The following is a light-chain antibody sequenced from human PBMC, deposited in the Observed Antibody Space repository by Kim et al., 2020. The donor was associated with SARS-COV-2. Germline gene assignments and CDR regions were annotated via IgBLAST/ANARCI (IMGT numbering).Light chain of an antibody. CDR2: AAS. J-gene: IGKJ4*01. CDR1: QSISNY. CDR3: QQSYSTPLT. Sequence: ASVGDRVTITCRASQSISNYLNWYQQKPGKAPKLLIYAASSLQSGVPSRFSGSGSGTDFTLTISSLQPEDFATYYCQQSYSTPLTFGGGTKVDIK. V-gene: IGKV1-39*01.